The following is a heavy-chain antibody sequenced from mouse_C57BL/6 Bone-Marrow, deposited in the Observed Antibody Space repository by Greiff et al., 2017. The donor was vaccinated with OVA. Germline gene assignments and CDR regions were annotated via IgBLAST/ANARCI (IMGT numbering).Heavy chain of an antibody. CDR1: GYTFTEYT. J-gene: IGHJ4*01. CDR2: FYPGSGSI. Sequence: QVQLQQSGAELVKPGASVKLSCKASGYTFTEYTIHWVKQRSGQGLEWIGWFYPGSGSIKYNEKFKDKATLTADKSSSTAYMQLSSLTSEDSAVYYCACHDGYYPMDYWGQGTSVTVSS. V-gene: IGHV1-62-2*01. CDR3: ACHDGYYPMDY.